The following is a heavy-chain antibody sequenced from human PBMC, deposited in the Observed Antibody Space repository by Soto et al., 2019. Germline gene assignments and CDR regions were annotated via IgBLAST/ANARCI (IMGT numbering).Heavy chain of an antibody. Sequence: ASVKVSCKASGYTFTSYGISWVRQAPGQGLEWMGWISAYNGNTNYAQKLQGRVTMTTDTSTSTAYMELRSLRSDDAAVYYCARDIARVGAPFYFDYWGQGTLVTVSS. J-gene: IGHJ4*02. CDR3: ARDIARVGAPFYFDY. V-gene: IGHV1-18*01. CDR2: ISAYNGNT. CDR1: GYTFTSYG. D-gene: IGHD1-26*01.